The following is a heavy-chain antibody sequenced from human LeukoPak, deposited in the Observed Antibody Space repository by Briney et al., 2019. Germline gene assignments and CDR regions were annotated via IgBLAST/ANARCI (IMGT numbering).Heavy chain of an antibody. Sequence: GGSLRLSCAASGFTFSNYEMNWVRQAPGKGLEWISYISGSGTTIYYADSVKGRFTISRDNAKNSLYLQMNSLRAEDTAVYYCARDDRGDTIDYWGQGTLVTVSS. D-gene: IGHD3-10*01. CDR2: ISGSGTTI. J-gene: IGHJ4*02. CDR1: GFTFSNYE. CDR3: ARDDRGDTIDY. V-gene: IGHV3-48*03.